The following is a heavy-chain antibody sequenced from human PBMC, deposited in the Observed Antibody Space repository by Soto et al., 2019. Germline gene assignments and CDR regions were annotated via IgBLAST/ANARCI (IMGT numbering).Heavy chain of an antibody. CDR3: AKERPQLAVAGIYDY. Sequence: PGGSLRLSCEASGFTFSTYAMSWVRQAPGKGLEWVSAISGSGGTTYYADSVQGRFTVSRDSSKNTLYLQMNSLRAEDTALYYCAKERPQLAVAGIYDYWGQGTLVTVSS. CDR2: ISGSGGTT. D-gene: IGHD6-19*01. CDR1: GFTFSTYA. J-gene: IGHJ4*02. V-gene: IGHV3-23*01.